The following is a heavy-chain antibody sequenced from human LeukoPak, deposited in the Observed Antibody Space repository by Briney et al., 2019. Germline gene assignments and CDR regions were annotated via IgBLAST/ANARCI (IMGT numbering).Heavy chain of an antibody. CDR3: ASGGGYYPIGDYCMAV. J-gene: IGHJ6*02. CDR1: GGSLTSGPYY. CDR2: LLHAGST. Sequence: SHTLSLTCSVSGGSLTSGPYYWTWIGPPPGKGLEGMGYLLHAGSTSYHPSLKSRVSISLDTSKNQFSLKLPSVTAADTAVFYCASGGGYYPIGDYCMAVWGQGTKVTVSS. D-gene: IGHD3-3*01. V-gene: IGHV4-31*03.